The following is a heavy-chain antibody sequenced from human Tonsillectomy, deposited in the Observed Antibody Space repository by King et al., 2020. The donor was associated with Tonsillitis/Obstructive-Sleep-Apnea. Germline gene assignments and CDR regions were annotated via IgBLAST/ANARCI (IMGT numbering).Heavy chain of an antibody. V-gene: IGHV3-11*05. CDR2: SSSSSSYT. Sequence: VQLVESGGGLVKPGGSLRLSCAASGFTFSDYYISWIRQAPGKGLEWVSYSSSSSSYTNYADSVKGRFTISRDNAKNSLDLQMNSLRAEDTAVYYCARAGGSLRFLEWLLDAFDIWGQGTMVTVSS. CDR3: ARAGGSLRFLEWLLDAFDI. J-gene: IGHJ3*02. D-gene: IGHD3-3*01. CDR1: GFTFSDYY.